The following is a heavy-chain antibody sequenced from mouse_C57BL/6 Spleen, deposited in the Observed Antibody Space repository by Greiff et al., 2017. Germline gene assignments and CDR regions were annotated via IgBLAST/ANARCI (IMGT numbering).Heavy chain of an antibody. D-gene: IGHD3-2*02. CDR2: INPSSGYT. J-gene: IGHJ3*01. Sequence: GASVKMSCKASGYTFTSYTMHWVKQRPGQGLEWIGYINPSSGYTKYNQKFKDKATLTADKSSSTAYMQLSSLTSEDSAVYYCAKTAQATFAYWGQGTLVTVSA. CDR3: AKTAQATFAY. CDR1: GYTFTSYT. V-gene: IGHV1-4*01.